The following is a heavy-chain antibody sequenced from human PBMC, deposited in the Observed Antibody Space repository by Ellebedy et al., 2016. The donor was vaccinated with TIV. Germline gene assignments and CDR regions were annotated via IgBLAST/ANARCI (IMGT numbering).Heavy chain of an antibody. CDR1: GFTFSSYA. D-gene: IGHD2-2*01. CDR3: ARSPWDQLGGQLFDY. J-gene: IGHJ4*02. V-gene: IGHV3-23*01. CDR2: ISGSGGST. Sequence: GESLKISXAASGFTFSSYAMSWVRQALGKGLEWVSAISGSGGSTYYADSVKGRFTISRDNSKNTLYLQMNSLRAEDTALYYCARSPWDQLGGQLFDYWGQGTLVTVSS.